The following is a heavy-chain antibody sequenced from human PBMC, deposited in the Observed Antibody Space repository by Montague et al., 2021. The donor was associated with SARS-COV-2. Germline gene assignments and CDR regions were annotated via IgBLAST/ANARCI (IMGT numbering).Heavy chain of an antibody. V-gene: IGHV4-61*02. CDR2: NNTSVST. D-gene: IGHD2-21*02. CDR3: ASSHCGGDCY. CDR1: GGSISYGSYF. Sequence: TLSLTCTVSGGSISYGSYFWTWIRPPAGQGLEWFRRNNTSVSTNYNPSLKSRVAISMNPYTEQFSLELSSVTAADTAVYYYASSHCGGDCYSGQGTRVTVSS. J-gene: IGHJ4*02.